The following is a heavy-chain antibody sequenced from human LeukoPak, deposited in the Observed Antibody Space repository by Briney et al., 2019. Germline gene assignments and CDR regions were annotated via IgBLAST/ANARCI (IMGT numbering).Heavy chain of an antibody. CDR2: IYYTGST. CDR3: AGVGYGDYGAFNWFDY. J-gene: IGHJ5*01. CDR1: GGSISSGGYY. Sequence: PSQTLSLTCTVSGGSISSGGYYWSWIRQHPGKGLEWIGYIYYTGSTYYNPSLKSRVTISVDTSKNQFSLKLSSVTAADTAVYYCAGVGYGDYGAFNWFDYWGQGTLVTVSA. V-gene: IGHV4-31*03. D-gene: IGHD4-17*01.